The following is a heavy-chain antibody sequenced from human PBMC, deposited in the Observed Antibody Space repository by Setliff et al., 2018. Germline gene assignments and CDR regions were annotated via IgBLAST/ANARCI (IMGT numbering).Heavy chain of an antibody. V-gene: IGHV4-39*01. CDR2: PHYTGST. CDR3: ARHVLYGSGSYGLNY. D-gene: IGHD3-10*01. Sequence: PSETLSLTCTVSGDSISSSDFYWGWIRQPPGKGLEWIGSPHYTGSTFYNPSLKSRATVIVHTSKKQFSLKLKSMTAADAGVYYCARHVLYGSGSYGLNYWSQGTLVTVS. CDR1: GDSISSSDFY. J-gene: IGHJ4*02.